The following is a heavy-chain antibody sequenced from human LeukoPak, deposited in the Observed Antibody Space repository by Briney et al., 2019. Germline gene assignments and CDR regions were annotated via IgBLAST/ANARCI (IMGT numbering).Heavy chain of an antibody. CDR1: GFTFSDHY. J-gene: IGHJ4*02. Sequence: GGSLRLSCAASGFTFSDHYMSWIRQAPGKGLEWIVYISPNSNDISYADSVKGRFTISRDNAKNSLYLQMNSLTVEDTGVYYCSRDPRLLDYWGQGSLVTVSS. CDR2: ISPNSNDI. V-gene: IGHV3-11*01. D-gene: IGHD6-25*01. CDR3: SRDPRLLDY.